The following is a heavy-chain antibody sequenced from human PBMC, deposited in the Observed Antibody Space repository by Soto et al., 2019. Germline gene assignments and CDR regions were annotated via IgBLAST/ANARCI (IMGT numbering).Heavy chain of an antibody. J-gene: IGHJ5*02. D-gene: IGHD6-13*01. CDR1: GITFSDYG. CDR3: ARNLFSGQQFPNSIDP. CDR2: IWYDGGNK. Sequence: QVQLVESGGGVVQPGRSLRLSCAASGITFSDYGMHWVRQAPGKGLEWLAVIWYDGGNKFYGDSAKGRFTISRDNSKNTVYLPMNSLRVVDTAVYYCARNLFSGQQFPNSIDPWGQGTLVTVSS. V-gene: IGHV3-33*01.